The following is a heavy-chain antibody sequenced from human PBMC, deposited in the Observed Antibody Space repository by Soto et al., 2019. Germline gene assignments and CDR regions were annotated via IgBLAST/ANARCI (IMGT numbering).Heavy chain of an antibody. D-gene: IGHD6-13*01. CDR1: GYSFTSYW. CDR3: ATQQQLVPYYYYYGMDV. Sequence: PGESLKISCKGSGYSFTSYWISWVRQMPGKGLEWMGRIDPSDSYTNYSPSFQGHVTISADKSISTAYLQWSSLKASDTAMYYCATQQQLVPYYYYYGMDVWGQGTTVTV. J-gene: IGHJ6*02. V-gene: IGHV5-10-1*01. CDR2: IDPSDSYT.